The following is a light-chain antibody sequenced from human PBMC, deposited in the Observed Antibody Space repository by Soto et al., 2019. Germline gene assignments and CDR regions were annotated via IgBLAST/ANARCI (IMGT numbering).Light chain of an antibody. CDR2: GAS. CDR3: QVYGSSLWT. J-gene: IGKJ1*01. CDR1: QSASSSY. Sequence: DIVLTQSPGTLSLSPGERATLSCRASQSASSSYLAWYQQKPGQAPRLLIYGASGRATGIPDRFSGSGSGKDFTLTITRLEPEDFAVYYCQVYGSSLWTFGQGTKVE. V-gene: IGKV3-20*01.